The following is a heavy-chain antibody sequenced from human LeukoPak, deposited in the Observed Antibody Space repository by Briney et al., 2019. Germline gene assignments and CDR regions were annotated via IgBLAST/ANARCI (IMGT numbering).Heavy chain of an antibody. CDR3: ARLLGVNYYDSSGYSWFDP. CDR1: GYSFTSYW. Sequence: LGESLKISCKGSGYSFTSYWIGWVRQMPGKGLEWMGIIYPGDSDTRYSPSFQGQVTISADKSISTAYLQWSSLKASDTAMYYCARLLGVNYYDSSGYSWFDPWGQGTLVTVSS. J-gene: IGHJ5*02. CDR2: IYPGDSDT. D-gene: IGHD3-22*01. V-gene: IGHV5-51*01.